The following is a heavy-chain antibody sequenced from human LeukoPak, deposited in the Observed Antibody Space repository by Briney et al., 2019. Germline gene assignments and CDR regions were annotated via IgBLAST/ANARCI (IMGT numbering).Heavy chain of an antibody. D-gene: IGHD3-10*01. J-gene: IGHJ5*02. Sequence: QTSETLSLTCTVYGGSISSSSYYWGWIRQPPGKGLERIGSIYYSGSTYYNPSLKSRVTISVDTSKNQFSLKLSSVTAAGTAVYYCARSQFGEFLSVWFDPWGQGTMVTVSS. V-gene: IGHV4-39*07. CDR1: GGSISSSSYY. CDR3: ARSQFGEFLSVWFDP. CDR2: IYYSGST.